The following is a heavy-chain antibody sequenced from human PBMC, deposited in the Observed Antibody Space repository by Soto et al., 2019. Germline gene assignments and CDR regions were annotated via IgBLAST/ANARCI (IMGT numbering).Heavy chain of an antibody. V-gene: IGHV4-39*01. J-gene: IGHJ5*02. CDR2: IYYSGST. Sequence: QLQLQESGPGLVKPSETLSLTCTVSGGSISSSSYYWGWIRQPPGKGLEWIGSIYYSGSTYYNPSLKSRVTMSVDTSKNQFSLKLSSVTAADTAVYYCARVQLWFFKNWFDPWGQGTLVTVSS. D-gene: IGHD5-18*01. CDR3: ARVQLWFFKNWFDP. CDR1: GGSISSSSYY.